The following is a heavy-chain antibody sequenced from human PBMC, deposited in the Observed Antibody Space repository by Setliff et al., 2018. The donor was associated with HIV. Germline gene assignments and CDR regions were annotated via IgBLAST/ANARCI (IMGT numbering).Heavy chain of an antibody. CDR1: GFAFSTYA. V-gene: IGHV3-23*01. CDR2: ISDSGGGT. Sequence: PGGSLRLSCAASGFAFSTYAMSWVRQAPGKGLEWVSAISDSGGGTYYADSVKGRFTVSRDNSKYTLYLQMNSLRVEDTAVYYCKADSSGYPWGQGTLVTVSS. D-gene: IGHD3-22*01. J-gene: IGHJ5*02. CDR3: KADSSGYP.